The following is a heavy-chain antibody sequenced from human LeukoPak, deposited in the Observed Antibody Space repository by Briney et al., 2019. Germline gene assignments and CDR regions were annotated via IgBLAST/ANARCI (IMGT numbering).Heavy chain of an antibody. J-gene: IGHJ3*02. D-gene: IGHD4-17*01. CDR3: ARDNGDFPRAFDI. CDR2: IIPIFGTA. V-gene: IGHV1-69*05. CDR1: GGTFSSYA. Sequence: GASVKVSCKASGGTFSSYAISWVRQAPGQGLEWMGRIIPIFGTANYAQKFQGRVTITTDESTSTAYMELGSLRSEDMTVYYCARDNGDFPRAFDIWGQGTMVTVSS.